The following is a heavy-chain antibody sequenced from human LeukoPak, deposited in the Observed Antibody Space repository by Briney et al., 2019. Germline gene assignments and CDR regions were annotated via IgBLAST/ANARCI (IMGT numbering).Heavy chain of an antibody. J-gene: IGHJ6*03. CDR2: IYTSGST. D-gene: IGHD2-2*01. Sequence: SETLSLTCTVSGGSISSYYWSWIRQPPGKGLEWIGYIYTSGSTNYNPFLKSRVTISVDTSKNQFSLKLSSVAAADTAVYYCARAIVVVPYYMDVWGKGTTVTVSS. CDR1: GGSISSYY. V-gene: IGHV4-4*09. CDR3: ARAIVVVPYYMDV.